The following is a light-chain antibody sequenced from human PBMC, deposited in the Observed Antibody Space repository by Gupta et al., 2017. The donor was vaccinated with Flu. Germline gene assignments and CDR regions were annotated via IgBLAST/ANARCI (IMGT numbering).Light chain of an antibody. J-gene: IGKJ1*01. CDR1: QSIDTW. CDR2: KAS. Sequence: DIQVTQSPSPLSASVGDRVTITCRASQSIDTWLAWFQQKPGKAPKLLIYKASGLESGVPSRFVGSGSGTQFTLTIGSLQPDDFATYYCQHYGISSPWTFGQGTRVEIK. CDR3: QHYGISSPWT. V-gene: IGKV1-5*03.